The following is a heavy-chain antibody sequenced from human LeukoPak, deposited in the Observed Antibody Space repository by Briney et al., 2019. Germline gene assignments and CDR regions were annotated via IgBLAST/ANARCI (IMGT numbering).Heavy chain of an antibody. V-gene: IGHV3-48*01. CDR2: ISSSSSTI. Sequence: GGSLRLSCAASGFTFSSYSMNWVRQAPGKGLEWVSYISSSSSTIYYADSVKGRFTISRDNAKNSLYLQVNRPRAEDTAMYYCARSLTSGYSRAYDYWGQGTLVTVSS. J-gene: IGHJ4*02. CDR3: ARSLTSGYSRAYDY. D-gene: IGHD2-15*01. CDR1: GFTFSSYS.